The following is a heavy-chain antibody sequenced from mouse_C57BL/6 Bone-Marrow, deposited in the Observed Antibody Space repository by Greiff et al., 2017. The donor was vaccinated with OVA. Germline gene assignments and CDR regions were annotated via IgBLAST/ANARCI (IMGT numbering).Heavy chain of an antibody. V-gene: IGHV2-6*01. CDR1: GFSLTSYG. CDR2: IWGVVST. J-gene: IGHJ4*01. Sequence: VKLQESGPGLVAPSQSLSITCTVSGFSLTSYGVDWVRQSPGKGLEWLGVIWGVVSTNYNSALKSRLSISKDNSKSQVFLKMNSLQTDDTAMYYCAIYDGYLMDYWGQGTSVTVSS. CDR3: AIYDGYLMDY. D-gene: IGHD2-3*01.